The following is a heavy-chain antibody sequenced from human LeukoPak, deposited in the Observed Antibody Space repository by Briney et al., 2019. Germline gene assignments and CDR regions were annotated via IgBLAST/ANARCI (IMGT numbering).Heavy chain of an antibody. Sequence: ASVKISCKVSGYTFTDYYMHWVQQAPGKGLEWTGLVDPEDGETIYAEKFQGRVTITADTSTDTAYMELSSLRSEDTAVYYCATVGYCSSTSCPADYWGQGTLVTVSS. CDR1: GYTFTDYY. J-gene: IGHJ4*02. D-gene: IGHD2-2*01. CDR3: ATVGYCSSTSCPADY. CDR2: VDPEDGET. V-gene: IGHV1-69-2*01.